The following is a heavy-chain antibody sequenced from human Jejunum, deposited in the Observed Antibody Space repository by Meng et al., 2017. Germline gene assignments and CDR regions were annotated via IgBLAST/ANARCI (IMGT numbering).Heavy chain of an antibody. Sequence: QVQLHPWCAGVFKPSETLFLTCALYGGSFSGYYCGWIRQAPGKGLEWIGDIDHSGSTNYNPSLKNRVTISVDTSRNQISLNLNSVTAADTAVYYCARGGDPRAYYFDYWGQGNLVTVSS. CDR3: ARGGDPRAYYFDY. J-gene: IGHJ4*02. D-gene: IGHD3-10*01. CDR1: GGSFSGYY. V-gene: IGHV4-34*01. CDR2: IDHSGST.